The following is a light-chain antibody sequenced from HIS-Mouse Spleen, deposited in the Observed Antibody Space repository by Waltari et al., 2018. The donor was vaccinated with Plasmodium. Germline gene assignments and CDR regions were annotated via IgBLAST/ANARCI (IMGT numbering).Light chain of an antibody. CDR3: YSTDSSGNHRV. Sequence: SYELTQPPSVSVSPGQTARITCSGDALPKKYAYWYQQKSGQAPVLVIYEDSKRPSGSPERVSGSSSGTMATFTISGAQVEDEADYYCYSTDSSGNHRVFGGGTKLTVL. CDR2: EDS. CDR1: ALPKKY. J-gene: IGLJ3*02. V-gene: IGLV3-10*01.